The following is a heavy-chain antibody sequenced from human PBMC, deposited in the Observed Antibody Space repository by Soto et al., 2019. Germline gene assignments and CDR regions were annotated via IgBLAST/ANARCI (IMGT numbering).Heavy chain of an antibody. J-gene: IGHJ3*02. Sequence: ASVKVSCKSSGYTFTSYDINWGRQATGQGLEWMGWMNPNSGNTGYAQKFQGRVTMTRNTSISTAYMELSSLRSEDTAVYYCARSILSVIGPDAFDIWGQGTMVTVSS. CDR2: MNPNSGNT. CDR1: GYTFTSYD. V-gene: IGHV1-8*01. CDR3: ARSILSVIGPDAFDI. D-gene: IGHD2-15*01.